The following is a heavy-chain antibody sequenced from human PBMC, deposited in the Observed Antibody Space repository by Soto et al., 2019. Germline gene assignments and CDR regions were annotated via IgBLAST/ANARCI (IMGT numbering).Heavy chain of an antibody. V-gene: IGHV1-69*01. CDR2: FIPIFGTA. D-gene: IGHD6-25*01. CDR3: ASAPAPEEGDYYGMDV. J-gene: IGHJ6*02. Sequence: QVQLVQSGAEVKKPGSSVKVSCKASGGTFSSYAISWVRQAPGQGLEWMGGFIPIFGTANYAQKFQGRVTITADESTSTAYMQLSSLRSEDTAVYYCASAPAPEEGDYYGMDVWGQGTTVTVSS. CDR1: GGTFSSYA.